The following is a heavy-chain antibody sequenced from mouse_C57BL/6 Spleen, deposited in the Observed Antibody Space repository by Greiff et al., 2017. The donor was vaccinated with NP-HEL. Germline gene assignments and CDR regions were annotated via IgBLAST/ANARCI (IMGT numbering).Heavy chain of an antibody. CDR3: ARHEDQGEDYYGSSYAMDY. D-gene: IGHD1-1*01. J-gene: IGHJ4*01. CDR1: GYTFTEYT. CDR2: FYPGSGSI. V-gene: IGHV1-62-2*01. Sequence: QVQLQQSGAELVKPGASVKLSCKASGYTFTEYTIHWVKQRSGQGLEWIGWFYPGSGSIKYNEKFKDKATLTADKSSSTVYMELSRLTSEDSAVYFCARHEDQGEDYYGSSYAMDYWGQGTSVTVSS.